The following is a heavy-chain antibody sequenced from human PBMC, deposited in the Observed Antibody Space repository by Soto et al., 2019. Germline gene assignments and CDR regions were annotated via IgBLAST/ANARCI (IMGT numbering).Heavy chain of an antibody. D-gene: IGHD3-22*01. CDR2: ISGSGGNT. CDR3: AKNFGYYFDY. CDR1: GFTFSSYA. V-gene: IGHV3-23*01. Sequence: EVQLLESGGGLVQPGGSLRLSCAASGFTFSSYAINWVRQAPGEGLEWVSAISGSGGNTYYADSVKGRFTISRDNSKNTLYLQMNSLRAEDTAVYYCAKNFGYYFDYWGQGTLVTVSS. J-gene: IGHJ4*02.